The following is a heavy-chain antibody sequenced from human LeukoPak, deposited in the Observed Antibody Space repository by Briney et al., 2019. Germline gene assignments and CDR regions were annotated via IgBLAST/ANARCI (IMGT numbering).Heavy chain of an antibody. D-gene: IGHD2-21*02. J-gene: IGHJ4*02. V-gene: IGHV3-30-3*01. CDR2: ISYDGTNK. CDR3: AKGFVLGAAKNYFDY. CDR1: GFTFTNYA. Sequence: GRSLRLSCAASGFTFTNYALHWVRQAPGKGLEWVAVISYDGTNKYYADSVKGRFTISRDNSKNTLSLQMNSLRAEDTALYYCAKGFVLGAAKNYFDYWGQGALVTVSS.